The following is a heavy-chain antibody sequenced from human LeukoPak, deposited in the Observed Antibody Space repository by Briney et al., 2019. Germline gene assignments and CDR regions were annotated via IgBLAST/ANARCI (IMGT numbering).Heavy chain of an antibody. CDR2: ISSSGSTT. CDR1: GFTFSSYE. CDR3: ARVLRGYDFWSGYSRRYYFDY. Sequence: PGGSLRLSCAASGFTFSSYEMTWVRQAPGKGLEWVSYISSSGSTTHYADSVKGRFTFSRDNAKNSLYLQMNSLRAEDTAVYYCARVLRGYDFWSGYSRRYYFDYWGQGTLVTVSS. D-gene: IGHD3-3*01. V-gene: IGHV3-48*03. J-gene: IGHJ4*02.